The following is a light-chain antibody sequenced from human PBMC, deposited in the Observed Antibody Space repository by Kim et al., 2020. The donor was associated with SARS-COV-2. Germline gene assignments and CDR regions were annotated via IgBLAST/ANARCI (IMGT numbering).Light chain of an antibody. CDR2: DAS. CDR3: QQYDNWPPYT. Sequence: VSPGERVILSCRASQSVSGNLAWYKVNPGQAPRLLIYDASTRATGIPARFSGSGSGTDFTLTISSLQSEDFALYYCQQYDNWPPYTFGQGTKLEI. V-gene: IGKV3-15*01. CDR1: QSVSGN. J-gene: IGKJ2*01.